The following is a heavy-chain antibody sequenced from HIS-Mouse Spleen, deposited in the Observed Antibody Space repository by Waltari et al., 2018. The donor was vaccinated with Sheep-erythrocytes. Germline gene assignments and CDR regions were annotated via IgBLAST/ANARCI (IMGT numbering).Heavy chain of an antibody. CDR1: GYSFTSYW. D-gene: IGHD7-27*01. CDR3: ARRKANWGIGSAFDI. CDR2: IYPGDSDT. V-gene: IGHV5-51*01. J-gene: IGHJ3*02. Sequence: EVQLVQSGAEVKKPGESLKISCKGSGYSFTSYWIGWVRQMPGKGLEWMGIIYPGDSDTRYSPSFQGQVTISADKSISTAYLQWSSLKASDTAMYYCARRKANWGIGSAFDIWGQGTMVTVSS.